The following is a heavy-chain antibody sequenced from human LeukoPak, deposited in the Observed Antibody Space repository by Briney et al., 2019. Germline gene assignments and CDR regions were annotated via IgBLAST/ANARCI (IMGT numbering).Heavy chain of an antibody. V-gene: IGHV3-15*01. Sequence: GGSLRLSCAASGFTFSNAWMSWIRQAPGKRQDWVGRIKSKTDGGTTDYAAPVKGRFTISRDDSKNTLYLQMNSLKTEDTAVYYCTTGPLGDIVVVPAANYLLYWGQGTLVTVSS. CDR1: GFTFSNAW. D-gene: IGHD2-2*01. J-gene: IGHJ4*02. CDR3: TTGPLGDIVVVPAANYLLY. CDR2: IKSKTDGGTT.